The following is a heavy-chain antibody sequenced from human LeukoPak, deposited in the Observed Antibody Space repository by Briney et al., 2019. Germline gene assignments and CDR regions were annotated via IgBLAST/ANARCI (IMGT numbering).Heavy chain of an antibody. CDR2: ISWNSGSI. D-gene: IGHD2-2*01. CDR3: AKEYCSSTSCYAPGAFDI. V-gene: IGHV3-9*03. CDR1: GFTFDDYA. J-gene: IGHJ3*02. Sequence: GGSLRLSCAASGFTFDDYAMHWVRQAPGKGLEWVSGISWNSGSIGYADSVKGRFTISRDNAKNSLYLQMNSLRAEDMALYYCAKEYCSSTSCYAPGAFDIWGQGTMVTVSS.